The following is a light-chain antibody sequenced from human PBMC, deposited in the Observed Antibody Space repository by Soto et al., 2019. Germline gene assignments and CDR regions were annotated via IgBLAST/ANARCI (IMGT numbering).Light chain of an antibody. CDR1: QSVTSNY. CDR2: VAS. V-gene: IGKV3-20*01. CDR3: QIYGSSPPIT. Sequence: EIVLTQSPGTLSLSPGERATLSCRASQSVTSNYLAWYQQKPGQAPRLLIYVASSRAAGIPDRFSGSGSGTGFSLAISRLVIEDFAEYYCQIYGSSPPITFGLGKRLDIK. J-gene: IGKJ5*01.